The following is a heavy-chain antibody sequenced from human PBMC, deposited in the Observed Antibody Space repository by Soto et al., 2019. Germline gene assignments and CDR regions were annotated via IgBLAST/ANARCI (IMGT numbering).Heavy chain of an antibody. V-gene: IGHV3-33*01. D-gene: IGHD3-10*01. J-gene: IGHJ5*02. CDR1: GFTFSSYG. CDR3: ARDAVLWFGELRFDP. Sequence: QVQLVESGGGVVQPGRSLRLSCAASGFTFSSYGMHWVRQAPGKGLEWVAVIWYDGSNKYYADSVKGRFTISRDNSKNTLYLQMNSLRAEDTAVYYCARDAVLWFGELRFDPWGQGTLVTVSS. CDR2: IWYDGSNK.